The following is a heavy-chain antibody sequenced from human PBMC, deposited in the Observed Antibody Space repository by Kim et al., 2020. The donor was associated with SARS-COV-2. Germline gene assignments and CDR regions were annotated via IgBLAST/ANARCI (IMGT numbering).Heavy chain of an antibody. J-gene: IGHJ4*02. CDR1: GYTFTNYY. CDR3: VRKYSGLTRDY. CDR2: ISPNTCGI. V-gene: IGHV1-2*06. Sequence: ASVKVSCKASGYTFTNYYIHWLRQAPGQGLEWMGRISPNTCGIIYAQKFQDRVTLIRDTSIATDYMELTSLPSDDTAVYYCVRKYSGLTRDYWGQGTLVTVSS. D-gene: IGHD5-12*01.